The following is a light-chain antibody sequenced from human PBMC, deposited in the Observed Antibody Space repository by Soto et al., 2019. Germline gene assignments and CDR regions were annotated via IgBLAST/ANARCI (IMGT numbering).Light chain of an antibody. Sequence: DIQMTQSTSSLSASVGDRVTITCRASQTFSNYLNWYQQNPGKAPRLLIYMASTLQSGVPSRSTGSGCETAFTLSISRLHPEDSENFSFQKSYIPPYTFGQGTKLEIK. CDR1: QTFSNY. CDR3: QKSYIPPYT. V-gene: IGKV1-39*01. CDR2: MAS. J-gene: IGKJ2*01.